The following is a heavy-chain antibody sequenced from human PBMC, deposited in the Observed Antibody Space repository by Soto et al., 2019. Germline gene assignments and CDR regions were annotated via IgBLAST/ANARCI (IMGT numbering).Heavy chain of an antibody. Sequence: PSETRSLTCTVPGSSISSSGYYWGWIRHPPGRGLEWIGSLYYNVGTYYNPSLKSRVTISADTSANQFSLMVNSVTAADTAIYYCARLTSRHWAGYWGKEDMVNISS. CDR1: GSSISSSGYY. D-gene: IGHD3-16*01. CDR2: LYYNVGT. V-gene: IGHV4-39*01. CDR3: ARLTSRHWAGY. J-gene: IGHJ4*02.